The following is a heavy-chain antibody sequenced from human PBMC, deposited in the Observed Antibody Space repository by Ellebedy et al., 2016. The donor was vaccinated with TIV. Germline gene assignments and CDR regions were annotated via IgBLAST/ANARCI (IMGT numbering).Heavy chain of an antibody. Sequence: GESLKISCKGSGYSFTSYWIGWVRQMPGKGLEWMGIIYPGDSDTRYSPSIQGHVTISADKSISTAYLQWSSLKASDTATYYCARGMTGSSYWFDPWGQGTLVTVSS. CDR2: IYPGDSDT. J-gene: IGHJ5*02. CDR3: ARGMTGSSYWFDP. CDR1: GYSFTSYW. V-gene: IGHV5-51*01. D-gene: IGHD1-14*01.